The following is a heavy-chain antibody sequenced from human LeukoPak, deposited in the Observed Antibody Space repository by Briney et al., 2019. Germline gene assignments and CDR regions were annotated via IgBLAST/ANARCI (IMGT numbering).Heavy chain of an antibody. CDR3: ARVFSYREGAFDI. D-gene: IGHD1-26*01. Sequence: GGSLRLSRAASGFTVSSNYMSWVRQAPGKGLEWVSVIYSGGSTYYADSVKGRFTISRDNSKNTLYLQMNSLRAEDTAVYYCARVFSYREGAFDIWGQGTMVTVSS. CDR1: GFTVSSNY. CDR2: IYSGGST. V-gene: IGHV3-66*02. J-gene: IGHJ3*02.